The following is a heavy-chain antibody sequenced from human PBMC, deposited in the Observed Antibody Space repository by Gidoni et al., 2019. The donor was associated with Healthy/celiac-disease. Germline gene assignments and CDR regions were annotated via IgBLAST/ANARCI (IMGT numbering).Heavy chain of an antibody. CDR2: IIPIFGTA. J-gene: IGHJ5*02. CDR1: GGIFSSYA. Sequence: QVQLVQSGAEVKKPGSSVKVSCKASGGIFSSYAISWVRQAPGQGLEWMGGIIPIFGTANYAQKFQGRVTITADESTSTAYMELSSLRSEDTAVYYCARAKQQLVQVNWFDPWGQGTLVTVSS. V-gene: IGHV1-69*01. D-gene: IGHD6-13*01. CDR3: ARAKQQLVQVNWFDP.